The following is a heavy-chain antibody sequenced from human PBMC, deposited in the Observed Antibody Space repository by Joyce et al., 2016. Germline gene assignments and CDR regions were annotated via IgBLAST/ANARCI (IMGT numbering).Heavy chain of an antibody. CDR3: ARDPNYDHKSTSTSY. CDR2: IDPNGGST. D-gene: IGHD3-3*01. Sequence: QVQLVQSGAEVKKPGASVNISCKASGYTFTSHYMHWVRQAPGQGLEWMGIIDPNGGSTSYSQKFQGRVTMTRDTSTSTVYMELSSLGSEDTALYYCARDPNYDHKSTSTSYWGQGTRLIVSS. J-gene: IGHJ4*02. CDR1: GYTFTSHY. V-gene: IGHV1-46*01.